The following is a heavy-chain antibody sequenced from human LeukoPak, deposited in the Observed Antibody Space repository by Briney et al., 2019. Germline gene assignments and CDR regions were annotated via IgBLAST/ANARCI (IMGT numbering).Heavy chain of an antibody. V-gene: IGHV4-39*01. CDR2: IFYSGST. J-gene: IGHJ4*02. D-gene: IGHD3-22*01. CDR1: GGSISSNSYY. CDR3: ARGPFYDSSGYLKVRYFDY. Sequence: SETLSLTCTVSGGSISSNSYYWGWIRQPPGKGLEWIGTIFYSGSTYYNPSLKSRVTISVDTSKNQFSLKLSSVTAADTAVYYCARGPFYDSSGYLKVRYFDYWGQGTLVTVSS.